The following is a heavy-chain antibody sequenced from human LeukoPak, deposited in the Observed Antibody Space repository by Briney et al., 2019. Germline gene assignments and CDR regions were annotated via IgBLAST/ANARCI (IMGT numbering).Heavy chain of an antibody. CDR3: ASIIYYYDSSGYYYDY. CDR2: IIPIFGTA. Sequence: ASVKVSCKAPGGTFSSYAISWVRQAPGQGLEWMGGIIPIFGTANYAQKFQGRVTITADESTSTAYMELSSLRSEGTAVYYCASIIYYYDSSGYYYDYWGQGTLVTVSS. V-gene: IGHV1-69*13. CDR1: GGTFSSYA. J-gene: IGHJ4*02. D-gene: IGHD3-22*01.